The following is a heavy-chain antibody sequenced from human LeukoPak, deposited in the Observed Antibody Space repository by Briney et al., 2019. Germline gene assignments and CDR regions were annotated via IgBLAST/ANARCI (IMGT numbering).Heavy chain of an antibody. Sequence: ASVEVSCKASGYTFTGYYMHWVRQAPGQGLEWMGWINPNSGGTNYAQKFQGRVTMTRDTSISTAYMELSRLRSDDTAVYYCARAGYYYDSSGYPFDYWGQGTLVTVSS. CDR3: ARAGYYYDSSGYPFDY. CDR1: GYTFTGYY. CDR2: INPNSGGT. D-gene: IGHD3-22*01. J-gene: IGHJ4*02. V-gene: IGHV1-2*02.